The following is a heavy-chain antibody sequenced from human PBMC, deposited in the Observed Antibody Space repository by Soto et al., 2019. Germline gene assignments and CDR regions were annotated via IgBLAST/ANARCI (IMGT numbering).Heavy chain of an antibody. J-gene: IGHJ5*02. D-gene: IGHD6-19*01. V-gene: IGHV6-1*01. Sequence: SQTLSLTCVISGDSVSSNSAAWNWIRQSPSRGLEWLGRTYYRSKWYNDYAVSVKSRITINPDTSKNQFSLQLNSVTPEDTAVYYCARERAAFIAVASNWFGPWGQGTLVTVSS. CDR2: TYYRSKWYN. CDR3: ARERAAFIAVASNWFGP. CDR1: GDSVSSNSAA.